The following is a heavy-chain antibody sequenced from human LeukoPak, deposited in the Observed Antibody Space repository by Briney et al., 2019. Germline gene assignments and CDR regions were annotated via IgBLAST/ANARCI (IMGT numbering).Heavy chain of an antibody. D-gene: IGHD6-19*01. CDR1: GFTFSSNW. V-gene: IGHV3-7*01. CDR3: ARGQKGGIAVAGVDY. Sequence: PGGSLRLSCAASGFTFSSNWMSWVRQAPGKGLEWVANIKQDGSEKYYVDSVKGRFTISRDNAKNSLYLQMNSLRAEDTAVYYCARGQKGGIAVAGVDYWGQGTLVTVSS. CDR2: IKQDGSEK. J-gene: IGHJ4*02.